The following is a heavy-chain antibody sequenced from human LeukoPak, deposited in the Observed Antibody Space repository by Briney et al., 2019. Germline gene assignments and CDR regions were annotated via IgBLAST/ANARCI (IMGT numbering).Heavy chain of an antibody. CDR2: ISYDGSNK. J-gene: IGHJ4*02. CDR3: AKDSSSWYVVLTPDY. CDR1: GFTFSSYG. Sequence: GGSLRLSCAASGFTFSSYGMHWVRQAPGKGLEWVAVISYDGSNKYYVDSVKGRFTISRDNSKNTLYLQMNSLRAEDTAVYYCAKDSSSWYVVLTPDYWGQGTLVTVSS. V-gene: IGHV3-30*18. D-gene: IGHD6-13*01.